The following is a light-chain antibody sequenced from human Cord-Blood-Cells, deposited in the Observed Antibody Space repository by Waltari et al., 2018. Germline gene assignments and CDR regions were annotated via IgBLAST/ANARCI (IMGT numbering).Light chain of an antibody. CDR1: QSVSSN. CDR3: QQYNNWQIT. Sequence: EIVLTQSPGTLSLSPGERATLSCRASQSVSSNLAWYQQKPGQAPRLLIYGASTRATGIPARFSGSGSGTEFTLTISSLQSEDFAVYYCQQYNNWQITFGQGTRLEIK. V-gene: IGKV3-15*01. J-gene: IGKJ5*01. CDR2: GAS.